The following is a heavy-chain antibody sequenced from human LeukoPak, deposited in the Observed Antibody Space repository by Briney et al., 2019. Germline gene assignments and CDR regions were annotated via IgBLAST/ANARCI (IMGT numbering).Heavy chain of an antibody. CDR2: IKQDASET. D-gene: IGHD2-15*01. Sequence: PGGSLRLSCAASGFTFSSYWMNRFRQAPGKGLEWLANIKQDASETHYLDSVKGRFTISRNNAQNSLFLQMNSLRAEDTALYYCARSPRDSAYSQFDYWGRGTLVTVSS. CDR1: GFTFSSYW. V-gene: IGHV3-7*03. CDR3: ARSPRDSAYSQFDY. J-gene: IGHJ4*02.